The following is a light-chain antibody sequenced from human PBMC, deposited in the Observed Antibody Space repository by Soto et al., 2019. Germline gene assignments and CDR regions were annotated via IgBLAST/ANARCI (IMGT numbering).Light chain of an antibody. CDR1: QGITND. CDR3: LQDYAYPLT. J-gene: IGKJ4*02. CDR2: SAF. Sequence: AIQMTQSPSSLSACVGDRVTITCRASQGITNDLGWYQQKPGKAPKLLIYSAFTLHSGVPSRFSGSESGTEFTLTISSLQPEDFATYYCLQDYAYPLTFGGGTKLEIE. V-gene: IGKV1-6*01.